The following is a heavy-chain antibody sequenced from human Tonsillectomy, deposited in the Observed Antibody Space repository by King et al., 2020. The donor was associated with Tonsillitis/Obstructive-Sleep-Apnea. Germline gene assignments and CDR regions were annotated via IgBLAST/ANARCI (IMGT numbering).Heavy chain of an antibody. J-gene: IGHJ4*02. CDR3: ARQDSASWGDFFDY. CDR2: ISSSSSYK. Sequence: VQPVESGGGLVKPGGSLRLSCAASGITFSGYSLNWVRQAPGKGLEWVSSISSSSSYKHYADSVKGRFTISRDNAKNSLFLQMNSLRADDTAVYYCARQDSASWGDFFDYWGQGILVTVSS. D-gene: IGHD6-13*01. CDR1: GITFSGYS. V-gene: IGHV3-21*01.